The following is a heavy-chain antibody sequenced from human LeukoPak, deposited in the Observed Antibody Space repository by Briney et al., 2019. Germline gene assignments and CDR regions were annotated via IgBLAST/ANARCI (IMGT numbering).Heavy chain of an antibody. V-gene: IGHV3-20*01. CDR2: INWNGGST. CDR1: GFTFSSYG. Sequence: GGSLRLSCAASGFTFSSYGMSWVRQAPGKGLEWVSGINWNGGSTGYADSVKGRFTISRDNAKNSLYLQMNSLRAEDTALYHCARALVGGYYYMDVWGKGTTVTISS. D-gene: IGHD1-26*01. CDR3: ARALVGGYYYMDV. J-gene: IGHJ6*03.